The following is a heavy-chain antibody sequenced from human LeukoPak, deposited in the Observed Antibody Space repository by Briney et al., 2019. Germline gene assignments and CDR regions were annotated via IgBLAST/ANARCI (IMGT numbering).Heavy chain of an antibody. V-gene: IGHV3-13*01. CDR1: GFTFSSYD. D-gene: IGHD2-2*01. CDR2: IGTAGDT. CDR3: ARTYCSSTSCSFDY. J-gene: IGHJ4*02. Sequence: PGGSLRLSCAASGFTFSSYDMHWVRHATGKGLEWVSAIGTAGDTYYPGSVKGRFTISRENAKNSLYLQMNSLRAEDTAVYYCARTYCSSTSCSFDYWGQGTLVTVSS.